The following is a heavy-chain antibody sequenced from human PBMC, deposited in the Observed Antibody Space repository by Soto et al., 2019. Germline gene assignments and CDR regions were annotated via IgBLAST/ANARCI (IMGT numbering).Heavy chain of an antibody. D-gene: IGHD3-3*01. CDR1: GFTFDDYA. CDR2: ISWNGDTK. CDR3: AKDSGRYDFYALAV. J-gene: IGHJ6*02. Sequence: LRLSCEASGFTFDDYAMHWVRQAPGKGLEWVSGISWNGDTKVYADSVRGRFTISRDNSKNYVYLHMTSLRREDTAMYYCAKDSGRYDFYALAVWGQGTTVTVSS. V-gene: IGHV3-9*01.